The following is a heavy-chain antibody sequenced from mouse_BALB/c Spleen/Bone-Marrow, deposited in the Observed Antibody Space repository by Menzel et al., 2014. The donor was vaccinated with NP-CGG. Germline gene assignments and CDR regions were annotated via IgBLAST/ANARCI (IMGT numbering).Heavy chain of an antibody. V-gene: IGHV1-5*01. Sequence: EVKLMESGTVLARPGAAVKMSCKASGYTFSNYWMHWVKQRPGQGLEWIGTIYPGNRDTTYNQKFKGKAKLTAVTSTSTAYMDLSSLTNEDSAVYYCTTLARTNFDYWGQGTTPTVSS. D-gene: IGHD3-1*01. CDR2: IYPGNRDT. CDR1: GYTFSNYW. J-gene: IGHJ2*01. CDR3: TTLARTNFDY.